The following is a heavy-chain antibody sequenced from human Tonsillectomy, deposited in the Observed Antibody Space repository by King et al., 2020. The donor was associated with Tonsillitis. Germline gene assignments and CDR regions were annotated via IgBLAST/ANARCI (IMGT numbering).Heavy chain of an antibody. J-gene: IGHJ5*02. CDR1: GDRVSSDSAA. Sequence: VQLQQSGPGLVKPSQTLSLTCAIFGDRVSSDSAAWNWIRQSPSRGLEWLGRTYYRSKWYNDYAVSVKSRITINPDTSKNQFSLQLNSVTTEDTAVYYCARGGGPGIAVTWFDPWGQGTLVTVSS. CDR3: ARGGGPGIAVTWFDP. V-gene: IGHV6-1*01. CDR2: TYYRSKWYN. D-gene: IGHD6-19*01.